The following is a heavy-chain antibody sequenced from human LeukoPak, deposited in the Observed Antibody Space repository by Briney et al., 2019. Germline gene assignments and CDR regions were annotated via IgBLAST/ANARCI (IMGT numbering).Heavy chain of an antibody. Sequence: ASVKVSCKASAYTFNTYGITWVRQAPGQGLEWMGWISAYNGNTNYAQRLQGRVTMTTDTSTSTAYMELRSLRSDDTAVYYCARDRDYGDYNTQDLFVYWGQGTLVTVSS. V-gene: IGHV1-18*01. D-gene: IGHD4-17*01. CDR1: AYTFNTYG. CDR2: ISAYNGNT. J-gene: IGHJ4*02. CDR3: ARDRDYGDYNTQDLFVY.